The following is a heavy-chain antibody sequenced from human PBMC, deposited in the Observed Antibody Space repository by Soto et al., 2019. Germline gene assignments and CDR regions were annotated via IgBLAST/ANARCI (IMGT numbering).Heavy chain of an antibody. V-gene: IGHV4-59*08. J-gene: IGHJ4*02. D-gene: IGHD5-12*01. CDR1: GGSISSYY. Sequence: SETLSLTCTVSGGSISSYYWSWIRQPPGKGLEWIGYIYYSGSTNYNPSLKSRVTISVDTSKNQFSLKLSSVTAADTAVYYCARSYSGYDSVSLFDYWGQGTLVTVSS. CDR2: IYYSGST. CDR3: ARSYSGYDSVSLFDY.